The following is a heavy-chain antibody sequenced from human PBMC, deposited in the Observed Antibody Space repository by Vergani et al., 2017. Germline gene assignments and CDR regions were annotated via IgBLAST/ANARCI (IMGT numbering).Heavy chain of an antibody. CDR2: ISGSGGST. CDR1: GFTFSSYA. J-gene: IGHJ1*01. V-gene: IGHV3-23*01. CDR3: TKEGLDYYDTSGYSPFQH. D-gene: IGHD3-22*01. Sequence: EVQLLESGGGLVQPGGSLRLSCAASGFTFSSYAMNWVRQAPGKGLEWVSAISGSGGSTYYADSVKGRFTISRDNSKNSLYLQMNSLRAEDTAVYYCTKEGLDYYDTSGYSPFQHWGQGTLVTVSS.